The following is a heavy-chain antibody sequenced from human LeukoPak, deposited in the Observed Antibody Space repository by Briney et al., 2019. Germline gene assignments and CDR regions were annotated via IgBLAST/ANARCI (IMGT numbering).Heavy chain of an antibody. CDR1: GFTFSSYW. CDR3: ARWGYCSGGSCYSDFDY. CDR2: IKQDGSEK. V-gene: IGHV3-7*03. J-gene: IGHJ4*02. D-gene: IGHD2-15*01. Sequence: PGGSLRLSCAASGFTFSSYWMSWVRQAPGKGLEWVANIKQDGSEKYYVDSVKGRFTISRGNAKNSLYLQMNSLRAEDTAVYYCARWGYCSGGSCYSDFDYWGQGTLVTVSS.